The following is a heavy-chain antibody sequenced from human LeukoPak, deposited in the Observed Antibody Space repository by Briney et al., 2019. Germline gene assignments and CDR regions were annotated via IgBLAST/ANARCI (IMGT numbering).Heavy chain of an antibody. J-gene: IGHJ5*02. CDR1: GFTFSNYA. V-gene: IGHV3-23*01. D-gene: IGHD3-22*01. CDR2: ISGNGGST. Sequence: GGSLRLSCAASGFTFSNYAMTWVRQAPGKGLEWVSAISGNGGSTYYADSVKGRFTISRDNSKNTLYLQVNSLRAEDTAVYYCAKSESFYYDSSGYYPSWGQGTLVTVSS. CDR3: AKSESFYYDSSGYYPS.